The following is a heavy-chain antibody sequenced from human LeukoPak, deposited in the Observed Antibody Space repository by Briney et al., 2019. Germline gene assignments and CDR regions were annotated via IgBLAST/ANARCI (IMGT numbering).Heavy chain of an antibody. CDR2: ISCHDDK. D-gene: IGHD3-3*01. Sequence: SGPTPVKPTPPLTLTSPFSEISLSTTGPRVSWLRQPPANTLKRPALISCHDDKRYSPPLKSRLTITDDTSKNQVVLTMTNMDPVDTATYSCAYRRGPLLEWLLRATINNWFDPWGQGTLVTVSS. V-gene: IGHV2-5*01. CDR3: AYRRGPLLEWLLRATINNWFDP. J-gene: IGHJ5*02. CDR1: EISLSTTGPR.